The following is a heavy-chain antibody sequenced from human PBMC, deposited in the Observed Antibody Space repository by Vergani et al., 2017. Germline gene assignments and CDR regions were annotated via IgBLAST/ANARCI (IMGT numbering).Heavy chain of an antibody. CDR3: ARDEAVIAVAGPFFDY. CDR1: GFTFSSYS. D-gene: IGHD6-19*01. Sequence: EVQLVESGGGLVKPGGSLRFSCAASGFTFSSYSMNWVRQAPGKGLEWVSSISSSSSYIYYADSVKGRFTISRDNAKNSLYLQMNSLRAEDTAVYYCARDEAVIAVAGPFFDYWGQGTLVTVSS. J-gene: IGHJ4*02. V-gene: IGHV3-21*01. CDR2: ISSSSSYI.